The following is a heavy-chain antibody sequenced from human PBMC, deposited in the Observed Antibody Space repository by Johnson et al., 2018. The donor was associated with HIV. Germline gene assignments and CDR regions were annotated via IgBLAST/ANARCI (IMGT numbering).Heavy chain of an antibody. D-gene: IGHD4-17*01. CDR1: GFTFSDYY. V-gene: IGHV3-66*02. CDR3: ARAPPAPYGDYGAFDI. Sequence: VQLVESGGGVVQPGRSLRLSCAASGFTFSDYYMSWIRQAPGKGLEWVSVIYSGRSTYYADSVKGRFTISSDNSKNTLYLQMISLRAEDTAVYFCARAPPAPYGDYGAFDIWGQGTMVTVSS. J-gene: IGHJ3*02. CDR2: IYSGRST.